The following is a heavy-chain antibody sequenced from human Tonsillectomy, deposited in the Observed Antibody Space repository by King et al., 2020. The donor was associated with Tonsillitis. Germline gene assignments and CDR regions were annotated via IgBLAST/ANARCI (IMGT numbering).Heavy chain of an antibody. CDR1: GVSISSVGYY. CDR2: IYYSGST. V-gene: IGHV4-31*03. D-gene: IGHD3-22*01. J-gene: IGHJ3*02. Sequence: QLQESGPGLVKPSQTLSLTCTVSGVSISSVGYYLIWILQPPGNVLEWIGYIYYSGSTYYNLSRKSRVTISVDTSKNQFSLKLCSVTAADTAVYYCARDHWYYDSSGYDAFDIWGQGTMVTVSS. CDR3: ARDHWYYDSSGYDAFDI.